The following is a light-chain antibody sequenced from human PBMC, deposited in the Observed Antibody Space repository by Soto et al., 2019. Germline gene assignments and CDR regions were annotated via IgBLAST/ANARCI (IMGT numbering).Light chain of an antibody. V-gene: IGKV3-20*01. J-gene: IGKJ1*01. Sequence: EIVFTQSPGTLSFSPGERATLSCWASQSVTYSYLAWYQQKPGQAPRLLISGASSRATGIPDRFSGSGSGTDFTLTISRLEPEDFAVYYCQQYGSSPPTFGQGTKVDIK. CDR1: QSVTYSY. CDR3: QQYGSSPPT. CDR2: GAS.